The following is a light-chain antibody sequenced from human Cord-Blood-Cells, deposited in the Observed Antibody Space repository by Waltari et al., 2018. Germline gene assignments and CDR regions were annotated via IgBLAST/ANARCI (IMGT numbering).Light chain of an antibody. V-gene: IGLV1-47*01. Sequence: QSVLTQPPSASGTPGQRVTISCSGSSSNIGSNYVYWYQQLPGTAPKLLIYRNNQRPSGVPDRCSGSNSGTSASLAISGLRSEDEADYYCAAWDDSLSGRVFGGGTKLTVL. CDR1: SSNIGSNY. CDR2: RNN. CDR3: AAWDDSLSGRV. J-gene: IGLJ3*02.